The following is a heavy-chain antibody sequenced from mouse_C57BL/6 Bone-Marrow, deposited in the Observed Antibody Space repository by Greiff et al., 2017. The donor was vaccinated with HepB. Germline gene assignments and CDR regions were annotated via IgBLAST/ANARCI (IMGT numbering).Heavy chain of an antibody. D-gene: IGHD2-3*01. CDR2: INSDGGST. V-gene: IGHV5-2*01. CDR3: ARPGYDGYDY. CDR1: EYEFPSHD. J-gene: IGHJ2*01. Sequence: VHVKQSGGGLVQPGESLKLSCESNEYEFPSHDMSWVRKTPEKRLELVAAINSDGGSTYYPDTMERRFIISRDNTKKTLYLQMSSLRSEDTALYYCARPGYDGYDYWGQGTTLTVSS.